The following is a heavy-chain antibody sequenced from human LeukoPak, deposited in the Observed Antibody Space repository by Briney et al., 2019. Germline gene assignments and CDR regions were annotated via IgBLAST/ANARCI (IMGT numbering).Heavy chain of an antibody. CDR3: AKAPVGANYYDSSGYFDH. V-gene: IGHV3-21*04. D-gene: IGHD3-22*01. CDR1: GFTFSSYS. CDR2: ISSSSSYI. Sequence: PGGSLRLSCAASGFTFSSYSMNWVRQAPGKGLEWVSSISSSSSYIYYADSVKGRSTISRDNSKNTLYLEMNSLRAEDTAIYYCAKAPVGANYYDSSGYFDHWGQGTLVTVSS. J-gene: IGHJ4*02.